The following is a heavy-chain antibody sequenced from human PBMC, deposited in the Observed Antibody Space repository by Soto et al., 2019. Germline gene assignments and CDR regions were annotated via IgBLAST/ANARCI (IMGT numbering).Heavy chain of an antibody. CDR2: IYHSGST. V-gene: IGHV4-38-2*02. CDR3: ERGAATVTPGWFDP. CDR1: CYSISSVYY. J-gene: IGHJ5*02. D-gene: IGHD4-17*01. Sequence: LTCTVSCYSISSVYYWGWILQTPGKGLEWIASIYHSGSTYYNPSLKSRVTISVDTSKNQFSLKLNSVTAADTAVYYCERGAATVTPGWFDPWGQGIMVTVPQ.